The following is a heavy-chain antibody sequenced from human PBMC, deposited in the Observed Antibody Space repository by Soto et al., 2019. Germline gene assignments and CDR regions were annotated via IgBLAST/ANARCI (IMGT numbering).Heavy chain of an antibody. CDR2: ISHEGGTQ. CDR1: GFTFSDYG. J-gene: IGHJ4*02. V-gene: IGHV3-30*18. D-gene: IGHD1-26*01. Sequence: GGSLRLSCAASGFTFSDYGIDWIRQAPGKGLEWVAVISHEGGTQYYADSVRGRFTVSRDNSKNILYLQMDSLRPEDTAVYFCSKEGSPKVSRWDDEWGQGTLVTVSA. CDR3: SKEGSPKVSRWDDE.